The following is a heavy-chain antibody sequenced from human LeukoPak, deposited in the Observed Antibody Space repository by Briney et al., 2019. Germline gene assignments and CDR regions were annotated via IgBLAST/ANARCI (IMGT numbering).Heavy chain of an antibody. CDR2: IWYDGSNK. Sequence: GGSLRLSCAASGFTFSSYGMHWVRQAPGKGLEWVAVIWYDGSNKYYADSVKGRFTISRDNSKNTLYLQMNSLRAEDTAVYYCAREDDYQYYFDYWGQGTLVTASS. CDR3: AREDDYQYYFDY. V-gene: IGHV3-33*01. D-gene: IGHD4-11*01. J-gene: IGHJ4*02. CDR1: GFTFSSYG.